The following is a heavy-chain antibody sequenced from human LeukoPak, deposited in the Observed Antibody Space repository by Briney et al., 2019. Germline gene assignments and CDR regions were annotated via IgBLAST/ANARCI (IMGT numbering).Heavy chain of an antibody. CDR3: ARGGGAFDY. CDR2: IKQDGSEK. Sequence: GGSLRLSCAASGFIFSSYWMSWVRQAPGKGLEWVANIKQDGSEKYYVDSVKGRFTISRDNAKNSLYLQMNSLRAEETAVYYCARGGGAFDYWGQGTLVSVSS. D-gene: IGHD3-16*01. V-gene: IGHV3-7*03. CDR1: GFIFSSYW. J-gene: IGHJ4*02.